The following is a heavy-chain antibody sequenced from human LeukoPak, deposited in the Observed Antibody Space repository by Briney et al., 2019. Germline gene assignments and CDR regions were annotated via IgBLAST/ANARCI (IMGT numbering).Heavy chain of an antibody. J-gene: IGHJ4*02. CDR1: GGSISSGGYY. V-gene: IGHV4-61*08. D-gene: IGHD2-15*01. Sequence: KPSQTLSLTCTVSGGSISSGGYYWSWIRQPPGKGLEWIGYIYYSGSTNYNPSLKSRVTISVDTSKNQFSLKLSSVTAADTAVYYCAREDCSGGSCYSRYWGQGTLVTVSS. CDR3: AREDCSGGSCYSRY. CDR2: IYYSGST.